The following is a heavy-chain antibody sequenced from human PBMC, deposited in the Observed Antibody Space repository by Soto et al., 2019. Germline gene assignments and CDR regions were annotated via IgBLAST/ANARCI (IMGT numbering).Heavy chain of an antibody. CDR1: GFTFSSYA. CDR2: ISGSDDST. D-gene: IGHD1-1*01. CDR3: AKGRPSGYYWNDMAEFYYYGMDV. J-gene: IGHJ6*02. Sequence: PGESLKISCAASGFTFSSYAVSWVRPAPGKGLEWVSVISGSDDSTYYADSVKGRFTISRDNSKNTLYLQMNSLRAEDTAVYYCAKGRPSGYYWNDMAEFYYYGMDVWGQGTTVTVS. V-gene: IGHV3-23*01.